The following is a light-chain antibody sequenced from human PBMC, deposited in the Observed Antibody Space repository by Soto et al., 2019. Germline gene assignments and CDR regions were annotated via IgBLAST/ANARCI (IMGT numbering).Light chain of an antibody. CDR2: DTS. V-gene: IGKV3-11*01. Sequence: EIALTQSPGTLSLSPGERATLSCRASQSVSSSYLAWYQQKPGQAPRLLIYDTSDRATGIPARFSGSGSGTDFTLTITSLESEDFAVYYCQQRATWPPTFGQGTKVDIK. J-gene: IGKJ1*01. CDR3: QQRATWPPT. CDR1: QSVSSSY.